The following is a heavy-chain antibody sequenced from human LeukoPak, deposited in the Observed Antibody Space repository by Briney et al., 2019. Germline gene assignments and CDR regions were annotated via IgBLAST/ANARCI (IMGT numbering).Heavy chain of an antibody. CDR3: TRDSSGYDWFYDY. Sequence: SETLSLTCAVYGGSFSGYYWSWIRQPPGKGLEWIGEINHSGSTNYNPSLKSRVTISVDTSKNQFSLKLSSVTAADTAVHYCTRDSSGYDWFYDYWGQGTLVTVSS. D-gene: IGHD5-12*01. CDR1: GGSFSGYY. V-gene: IGHV4-34*01. J-gene: IGHJ4*02. CDR2: INHSGST.